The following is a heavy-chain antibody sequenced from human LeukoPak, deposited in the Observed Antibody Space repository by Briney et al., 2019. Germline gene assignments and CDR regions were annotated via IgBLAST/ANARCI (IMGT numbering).Heavy chain of an antibody. CDR1: GFTFDDYA. J-gene: IGHJ6*02. V-gene: IGHV3-43*02. CDR3: ARDTEGYIYGYYYYGMDV. D-gene: IGHD5-18*01. Sequence: GGSLRLSCAASGFTFDDYAMHWVRQAPGKGLEWVSLFSWESHCTFYADSVKGRFTITRDNRKTSLYLKMNSLRNDDTALYYCARDTEGYIYGYYYYGMDVWGQGTTVTVSS. CDR2: FSWESHCT.